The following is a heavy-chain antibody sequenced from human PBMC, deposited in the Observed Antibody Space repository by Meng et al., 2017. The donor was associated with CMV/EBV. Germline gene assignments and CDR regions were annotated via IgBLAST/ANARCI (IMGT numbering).Heavy chain of an antibody. CDR3: ARDAEPPVVTPYYYYYGMDV. Sequence: SETLSLTCAISGDSVSSNSAAWNWIRQSPSRGLEWLGRTYYRSKWYNDYAVSVKSRITINPETSKNQFSLQLNSVTPEDTAVYYCARDAEPPVVTPYYYYYGMDVWGQGTTVTVSS. J-gene: IGHJ6*02. CDR1: GDSVSSNSAA. D-gene: IGHD4-23*01. CDR2: TYYRSKWYN. V-gene: IGHV6-1*01.